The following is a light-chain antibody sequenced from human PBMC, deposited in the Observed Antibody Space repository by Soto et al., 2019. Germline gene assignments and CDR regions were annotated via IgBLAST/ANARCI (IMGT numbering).Light chain of an antibody. J-gene: IGLJ1*01. CDR2: EGS. CDR3: CSYAGSNYV. CDR1: RSDVGSYNL. V-gene: IGLV2-23*01. Sequence: QSALTQPASVSGSPGQSIIISCTRTRSDVGSYNLVSWYQQHPGKAPKLMIYEGSKRPSGVSNRFSGSKSGNTASLTISGLQAEDEADYYCCSYAGSNYVFGTGTKVTVL.